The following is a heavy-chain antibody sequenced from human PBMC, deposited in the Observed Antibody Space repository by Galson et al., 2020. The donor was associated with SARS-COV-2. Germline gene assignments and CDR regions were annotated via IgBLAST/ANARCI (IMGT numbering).Heavy chain of an antibody. CDR2: IYTSGST. CDR3: ARDPRGPLYSDSYAFDI. D-gene: IGHD3-3*01. Sequence: SETLSLTCTVSGGSISSGSYYWSWIRQPAGKGLEWIGRIYTSGSTNYNPSLKSRVTISVDTSKNQFSLKLSSVTAADTAVYYCARDPRGPLYSDSYAFDIWGQGTMVTVSS. V-gene: IGHV4-61*02. J-gene: IGHJ3*02. CDR1: GGSISSGSYY.